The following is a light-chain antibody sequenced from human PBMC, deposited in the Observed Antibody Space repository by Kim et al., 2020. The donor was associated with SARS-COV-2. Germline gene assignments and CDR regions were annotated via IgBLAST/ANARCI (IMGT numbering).Light chain of an antibody. J-gene: IGKJ2*01. CDR1: QSVSTN. V-gene: IGKV3-15*01. CDR2: GTS. CDR3: QQYNRWPPYI. Sequence: VSPGERATLSCMTSQSVSTNLAWYQQKPGQAPMPLIYGTSTRATGIPPRFSGSGSGTEFTLTISSLQSEDFAIYYCQQYNRWPPYIFGQGTKLEI.